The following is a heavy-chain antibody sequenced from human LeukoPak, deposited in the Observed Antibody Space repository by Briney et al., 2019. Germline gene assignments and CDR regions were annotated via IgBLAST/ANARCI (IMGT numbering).Heavy chain of an antibody. V-gene: IGHV5-51*01. CDR1: GYSFTSYW. Sequence: GESLKISCKGSGYSFTSYWIGWVRQMPGKGLEWMGIIYPGDSDTRYSPSFQGQVTISADKSISTAYLQWSSLKASDTAMYYCARFVGHYYDSGGYYFYYWGQGTLVTVSS. D-gene: IGHD3-22*01. J-gene: IGHJ4*02. CDR2: IYPGDSDT. CDR3: ARFVGHYYDSGGYYFYY.